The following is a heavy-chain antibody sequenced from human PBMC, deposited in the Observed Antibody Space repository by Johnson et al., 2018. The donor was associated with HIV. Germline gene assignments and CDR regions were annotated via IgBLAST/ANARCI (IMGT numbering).Heavy chain of an antibody. CDR2: ISYDGSNK. CDR1: GFTFSSYA. D-gene: IGHD6-13*01. CDR3: AKCIWGSSLIDAFDI. Sequence: QLVESGGGVVQPGRSLRLSCAASGFTFSSYAMHWVRQAPGKGLEWVAVISYDGSNKYYADSAQGRFTISRDNSNNMLYLQMNSLRAEDTAVYYCAKCIWGSSLIDAFDIWGQGTMVTVSS. J-gene: IGHJ3*02. V-gene: IGHV3-30*04.